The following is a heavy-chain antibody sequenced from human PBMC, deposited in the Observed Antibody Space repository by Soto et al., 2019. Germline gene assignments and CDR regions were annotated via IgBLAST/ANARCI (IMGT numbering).Heavy chain of an antibody. J-gene: IGHJ5*02. CDR3: ARDPIIAAAAKDNWFDP. CDR2: INPNSGGT. CDR1: GYTFTGYY. V-gene: IGHV1-2*02. D-gene: IGHD6-13*01. Sequence: ASVKVSCKASGYTFTGYYMHWVRQAPGQGLEWMGWINPNSGGTNYAQKFQGRVTMTRDTSISTAYMELSRLRSDDTAVYYCARDPIIAAAAKDNWFDPWGQGTLVTISS.